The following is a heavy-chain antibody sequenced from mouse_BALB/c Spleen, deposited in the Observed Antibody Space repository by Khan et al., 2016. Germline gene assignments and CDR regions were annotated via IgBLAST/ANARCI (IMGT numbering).Heavy chain of an antibody. CDR2: ISSGGNYT. D-gene: IGHD3-1*01. V-gene: IGHV5-6-4*01. CDR3: ARDSSGGFAY. CDR1: GFTFSSYT. Sequence: EVELVESGGGLVKPGGSLKLSCAASGFTFSSYTMSWVRQTPEKRLEWVATISSGGNYTYYPDTVKGRFTISRDDARKTLHLQMGSLKSEDTAMDYCARDSSGGFAYGGQGTLVTVSA. J-gene: IGHJ3*01.